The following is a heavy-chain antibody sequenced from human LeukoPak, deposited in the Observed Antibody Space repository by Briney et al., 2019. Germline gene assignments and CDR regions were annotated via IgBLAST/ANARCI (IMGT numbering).Heavy chain of an antibody. V-gene: IGHV1-2*02. D-gene: IGHD3-3*01. CDR1: GYDFIAYY. CDR3: ARAGRITTFGVVLGNWFDT. Sequence: VASVKVSCKASGYDFIAYYMHWVREAPGQVLEWIGWMNPNSGGTNYAQKFQGRVTMTGDTSIGAAYMELSGLRSDDTAMYYCARAGRITTFGVVLGNWFDTWGQGTLVTVSS. J-gene: IGHJ5*02. CDR2: MNPNSGGT.